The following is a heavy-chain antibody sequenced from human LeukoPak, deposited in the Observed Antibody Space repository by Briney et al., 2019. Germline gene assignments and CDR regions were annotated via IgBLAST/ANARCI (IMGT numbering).Heavy chain of an antibody. CDR1: GFTFSSYW. D-gene: IGHD1-14*01. CDR2: ITSDGFST. J-gene: IGHJ4*02. Sequence: GGSLRLSCAASGFTFSSYWMSWVRQSPRKGLVWVARITSDGFSTTYAESVKGRFTISRDNAKNTLYLQMNSLRVEDTAIYYCARDWYHAIDYWGQGALVTVSS. V-gene: IGHV3-74*03. CDR3: ARDWYHAIDY.